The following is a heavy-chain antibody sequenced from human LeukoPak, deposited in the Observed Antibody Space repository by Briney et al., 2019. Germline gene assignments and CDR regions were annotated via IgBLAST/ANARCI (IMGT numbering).Heavy chain of an antibody. CDR2: INHSGST. Sequence: SETLSLTCAVYGGSFSGYYWSWIRQPPGKGLEWIGEINHSGSTNYNPSLKSRVTISVDTSKNQFSLKLGSVTAADTAVYYCARNGYSSGYLVDYWGQGTLVTVSS. CDR1: GGSFSGYY. CDR3: ARNGYSSGYLVDY. J-gene: IGHJ4*02. D-gene: IGHD3-22*01. V-gene: IGHV4-34*01.